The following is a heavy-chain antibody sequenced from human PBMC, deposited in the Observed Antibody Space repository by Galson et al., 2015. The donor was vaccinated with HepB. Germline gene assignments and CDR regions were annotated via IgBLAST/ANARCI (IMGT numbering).Heavy chain of an antibody. CDR3: AKALRVVAGTGEDY. D-gene: IGHD6-19*01. J-gene: IGHJ4*02. Sequence: SLRLSCAASGFTFSSYAMSWVRQAPGKGLEWVSAISGSGGSTYYADSVKGRFTISRDNSKDTLYLQMNSLRAEDTAVYYCAKALRVVAGTGEDYWGQGTLVTVSS. CDR2: ISGSGGST. CDR1: GFTFSSYA. V-gene: IGHV3-23*01.